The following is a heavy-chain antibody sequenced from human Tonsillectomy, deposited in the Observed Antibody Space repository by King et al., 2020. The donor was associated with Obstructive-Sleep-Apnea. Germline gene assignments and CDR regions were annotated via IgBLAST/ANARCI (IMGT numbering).Heavy chain of an antibody. CDR2: IRYDGSNK. J-gene: IGHJ4*02. V-gene: IGHV3-30*02. Sequence: VQLVESGGGVVQPGRSLRLSCAASGFTFSSYGMHWVRQAPGKGLEWVAFIRYDGSNKYYADSMKGRFTISRDNSKNTLYLQMNSLRAEDTAVYYCAKDGPEAYCGGDCSFDYWGQGTLVTVSS. D-gene: IGHD2-21*02. CDR1: GFTFSSYG. CDR3: AKDGPEAYCGGDCSFDY.